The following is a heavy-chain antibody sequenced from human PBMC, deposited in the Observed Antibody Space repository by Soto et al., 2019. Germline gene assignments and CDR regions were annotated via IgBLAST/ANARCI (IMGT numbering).Heavy chain of an antibody. CDR3: ARVPRQMLYVPTRNGMDV. CDR1: GGTFGIYA. V-gene: IGHV1-69*01. Sequence: QVQLVQSGAAVSKPGSSVKVSCKASGGTFGIYAIGWVRQAPGQGLEWLGGIIPAFGTTKNAQKFQDRVEMTADESTNTVYMELRGLRFDDTAVYYCARVPRQMLYVPTRNGMDVWGQGTTLIVSS. CDR2: IIPAFGTT. D-gene: IGHD2-2*02. J-gene: IGHJ6*02.